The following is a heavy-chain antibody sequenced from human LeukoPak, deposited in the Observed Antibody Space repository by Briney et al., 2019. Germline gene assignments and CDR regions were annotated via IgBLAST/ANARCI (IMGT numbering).Heavy chain of an antibody. CDR2: IIPIFGTA. Sequence: EASVKVSCKASGGTFSSYAISWVRQAPGQGLEWMGGIIPIFGTANYAQKFQGRVTITADESTSTAYMELSSLRSEDTAVYYCACHRRLSGGKNAFDIWGQGTMVTVSS. CDR1: GGTFSSYA. V-gene: IGHV1-69*13. D-gene: IGHD4-23*01. J-gene: IGHJ3*02. CDR3: ACHRRLSGGKNAFDI.